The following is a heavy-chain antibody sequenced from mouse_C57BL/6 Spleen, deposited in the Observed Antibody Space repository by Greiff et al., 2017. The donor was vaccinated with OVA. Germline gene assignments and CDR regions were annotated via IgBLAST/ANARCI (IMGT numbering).Heavy chain of an antibody. D-gene: IGHD2-5*01. Sequence: EVQGVESGGGLVQPKGSLKLSCAASGFSFNTYAMNWVRQAPGKGLEWVARIRSKSNNYATYYADSVKDRFTISRDDSESMLYLQMNNMKTEDTDMYDCVRGSKDYYAMDDGGQGTSVTVAS. CDR1: GFSFNTYA. J-gene: IGHJ4*01. CDR3: VRGSKDYYAMDD. V-gene: IGHV10-1*01. CDR2: IRSKSNNYAT.